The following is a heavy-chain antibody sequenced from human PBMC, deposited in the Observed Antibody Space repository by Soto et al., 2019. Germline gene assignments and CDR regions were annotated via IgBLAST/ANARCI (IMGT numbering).Heavy chain of an antibody. J-gene: IGHJ6*03. CDR2: IIGSGGNT. CDR1: GFTFSSYA. Sequence: EVQLLESGGGLVQPGGSLRLSCAASGFTFSSYAMSWVRQAPGKGLEWVSGIIGSGGNTYHADSVKGRLTISRDNSKNTLYLQMNSLRAEDTAIYYCAKYDSQYYFYRYLDVWGKGTTVTVSS. V-gene: IGHV3-23*01. D-gene: IGHD1-1*01. CDR3: AKYDSQYYFYRYLDV.